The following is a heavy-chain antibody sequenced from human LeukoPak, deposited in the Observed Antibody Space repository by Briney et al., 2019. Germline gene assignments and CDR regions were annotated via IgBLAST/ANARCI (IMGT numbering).Heavy chain of an antibody. J-gene: IGHJ5*02. V-gene: IGHV3-23*01. CDR3: AKDGAQYSSGPECDP. CDR2: ISHDGMNA. Sequence: GGSLRLSCAASGLHFSGTAISWFRQAPGKGLEWVSAISHDGMNAYYADSVKGRFTISRDNSKKTVSLEMSSLTAADTGVYYCAKDGAQYSSGPECDPRGQGALVTVSP. D-gene: IGHD6-19*01. CDR1: GLHFSGTA.